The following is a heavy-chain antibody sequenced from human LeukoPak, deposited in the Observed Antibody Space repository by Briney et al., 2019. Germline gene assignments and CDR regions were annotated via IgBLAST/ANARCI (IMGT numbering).Heavy chain of an antibody. CDR3: AKRVPLVATIGYYFDY. Sequence: GGSLRLSCAASGFTFSSYAMSWVRQAPGKGLEWVSAISGSGGSTYYADSVKGRFTISRDNSKNTLYLQMNSLRAEDTAVYYCAKRVPLVATIGYYFDYWGQGTLVTVSP. J-gene: IGHJ4*02. V-gene: IGHV3-23*01. D-gene: IGHD5-12*01. CDR2: ISGSGGST. CDR1: GFTFSSYA.